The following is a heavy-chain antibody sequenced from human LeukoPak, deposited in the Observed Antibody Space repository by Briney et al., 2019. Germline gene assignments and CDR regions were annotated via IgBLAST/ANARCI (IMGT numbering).Heavy chain of an antibody. V-gene: IGHV4-59*12. J-gene: IGHJ4*02. CDR2: IYYSGST. CDR3: ARFGGAAFYFDN. CDR1: GGSISSSF. Sequence: PSETLSLTCTVSGGSISSSFWTWIRQPPGKGLEWIGYIYYSGSTNYKASLESRVTISLDTSKNQFSLQLTSVTAADTAVYYCARFGGAAFYFDNWSQGSLVTVSS. D-gene: IGHD3-10*01.